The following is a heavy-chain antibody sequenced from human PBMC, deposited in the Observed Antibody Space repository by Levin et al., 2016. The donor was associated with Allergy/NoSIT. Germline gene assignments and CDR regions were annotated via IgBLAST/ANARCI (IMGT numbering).Heavy chain of an antibody. CDR3: AAFRVAERGYSYGLLPRDEKTDY. J-gene: IGHJ4*02. Sequence: SLKISCAASGFTFDDYAMHWVRQAPGKGLEWVSGISWNSGSIGYADSVKGRFTISRDNAKNSLYLQMNSLRAEDTALYYCAAFRVAERGYSYGLLPRDEKTDYWGQGTLVTVSS. CDR2: ISWNSGSI. CDR1: GFTFDDYA. V-gene: IGHV3-9*01. D-gene: IGHD5-18*01.